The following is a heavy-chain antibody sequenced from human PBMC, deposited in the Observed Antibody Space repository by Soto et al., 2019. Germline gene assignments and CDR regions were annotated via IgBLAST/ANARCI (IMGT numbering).Heavy chain of an antibody. CDR3: ARGPFSGDDGYFDV. V-gene: IGHV4-4*07. CDR1: RGATRGGY. J-gene: IGHJ4*02. D-gene: IGHD4-17*01. Sequence: SETLSLTCAWRRGATRGGYWDWVLQGDGKGREWIRRVYSGLSTKYNPSLSNRVTMSVDTSPGPYPLSLASMTAADTAVYFCARGPFSGDDGYFDVWGEGTQVTVS. CDR2: VYSGLST.